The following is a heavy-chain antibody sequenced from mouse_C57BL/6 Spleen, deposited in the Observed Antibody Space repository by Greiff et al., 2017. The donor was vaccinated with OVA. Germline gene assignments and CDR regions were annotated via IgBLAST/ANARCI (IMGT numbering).Heavy chain of an antibody. CDR1: GYSITSGYY. V-gene: IGHV3-6*01. D-gene: IGHD1-1*01. CDR3: ARDGYYGSSPFAY. CDR2: ISYDGSN. J-gene: IGHJ3*01. Sequence: EVQLQQSGPGLVKPSQSLSLTCSVTGYSITSGYYWNWLRQFPGNKLEWMGYISYDGSNNYNPSLKNRISITRDTSKNQFFLKLNSVTTEDTATYYCARDGYYGSSPFAYWGQGTLVTVSA.